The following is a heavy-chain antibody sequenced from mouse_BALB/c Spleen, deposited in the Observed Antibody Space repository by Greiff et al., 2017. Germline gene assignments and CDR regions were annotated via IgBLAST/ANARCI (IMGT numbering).Heavy chain of an antibody. J-gene: IGHJ4*01. D-gene: IGHD2-5*01. Sequence: EVKLVESGGGLVQPGGSLKLSCAASGFTFSSYTMSWVRQTPEKRLEWVAYISNGGGSTYYPDTVKGRFTISRDNAKNTLYLQMSSLKSEDTAMYYCARHGPFYYSNYEGGYAMDYWGQGTSVTVSS. CDR1: GFTFSSYT. V-gene: IGHV5-12-2*01. CDR2: ISNGGGST. CDR3: ARHGPFYYSNYEGGYAMDY.